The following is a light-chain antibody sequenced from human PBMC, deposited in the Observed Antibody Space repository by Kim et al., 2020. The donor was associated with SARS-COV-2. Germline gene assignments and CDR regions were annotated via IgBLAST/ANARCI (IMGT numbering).Light chain of an antibody. V-gene: IGKV1-33*01. CDR1: QDISNY. J-gene: IGKJ5*01. CDR3: QQYDNLPPG. Sequence: ASVGDRVTITCQASQDISNYLNWDQQKPGKAPKLLIYDASNLETGVPSRFSGSGSGTDFTFTINSLQPEDIATYYCQQYDNLPPGFGQGTRLEIK. CDR2: DAS.